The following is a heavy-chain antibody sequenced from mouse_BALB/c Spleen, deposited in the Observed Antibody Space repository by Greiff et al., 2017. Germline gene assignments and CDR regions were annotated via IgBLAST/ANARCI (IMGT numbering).Heavy chain of an antibody. CDR1: GFTFTDYY. V-gene: IGHV7-3*02. CDR3: ARGDYDYDVFAY. CDR2: IRNKANGYTT. J-gene: IGHJ3*01. D-gene: IGHD2-4*01. Sequence: DVKLVESGGGLVQPGGSLRLSCATSGFTFTDYYMSWVRQPPGKALKWLGFIRNKANGYTTEYSASVKGRFTISRDNSQSILYLQMNTLRAEDSATYYCARGDYDYDVFAYWGQGTLVTVSA.